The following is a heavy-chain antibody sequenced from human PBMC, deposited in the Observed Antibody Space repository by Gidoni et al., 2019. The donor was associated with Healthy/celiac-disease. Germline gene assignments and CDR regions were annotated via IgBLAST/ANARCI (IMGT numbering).Heavy chain of an antibody. D-gene: IGHD2-21*01. V-gene: IGHV3-74*01. J-gene: IGHJ5*02. CDR2: INSDGSST. CDR3: ASVSVNSYPTFWWYFDP. CDR1: GFTFSSYW. Sequence: EVQLVESGGGLVQPGGSLRLSCAASGFTFSSYWMHWVRQAPGKGLVWVSRINSDGSSTSYADSVKGRFTISRDNAKNTLYLQMNSLRAEDTAVYYCASVSVNSYPTFWWYFDPWGQGTLVTVSS.